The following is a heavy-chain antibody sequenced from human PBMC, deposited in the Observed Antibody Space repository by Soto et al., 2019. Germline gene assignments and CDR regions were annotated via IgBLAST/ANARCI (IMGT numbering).Heavy chain of an antibody. J-gene: IGHJ4*02. CDR2: ISGSGGST. CDR3: EKDHVDSSSWYGFDY. Sequence: GGSLRLSCAASGFTFSSYAMSWVRQAPGKGLEWVSAISGSGGSTYYADSVKGRFTISRDNSKNTLYLQMNSLRAEDTAVYYCEKDHVDSSSWYGFDYWGQGTLVTVSS. CDR1: GFTFSSYA. V-gene: IGHV3-23*01. D-gene: IGHD6-13*01.